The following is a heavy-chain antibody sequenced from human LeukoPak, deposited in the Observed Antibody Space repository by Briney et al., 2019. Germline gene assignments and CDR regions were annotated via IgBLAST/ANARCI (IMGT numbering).Heavy chain of an antibody. J-gene: IGHJ5*02. V-gene: IGHV4-39*07. D-gene: IGHD3-22*01. CDR3: ATQLLYYYDSSGYYP. CDR1: GGSISSSSYY. CDR2: IYYSGST. Sequence: PSETLSLTCTVSGGSISSSSYYWGWIRQPPGKGLEWIGSIYYSGSTYYNPSLKSRVTISVDTSKNQFSLKLSSVTAADTAVYYCATQLLYYYDSSGYYPWGQGTLVTVSS.